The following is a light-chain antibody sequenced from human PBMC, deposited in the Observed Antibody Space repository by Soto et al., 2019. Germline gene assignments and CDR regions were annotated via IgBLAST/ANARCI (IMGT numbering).Light chain of an antibody. Sequence: DIHLTQSPSFLSASVGDRITITCRASQDIANYLAWFQQKPGKAPELLIFAASTLRGGVPSRFSGSASGTDYVLTISSLQPEDFATYYCQHLYNYPRTFGQGTKVDLK. V-gene: IGKV1-9*01. CDR1: QDIANY. CDR2: AAS. CDR3: QHLYNYPRT. J-gene: IGKJ1*01.